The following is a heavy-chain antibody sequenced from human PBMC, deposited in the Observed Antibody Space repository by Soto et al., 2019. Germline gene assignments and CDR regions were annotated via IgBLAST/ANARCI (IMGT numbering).Heavy chain of an antibody. Sequence: SETLSLTCTVSGGSISSYYWSWIRQPAGKGLEWIGRIYTSGSTNYNPSLKSRVTMSVDTSKNQFSLKLSSVTAADTAVYYCARDDSSGYPDYYYYYGMDVWGQGTTVTVSS. CDR2: IYTSGST. CDR3: ARDDSSGYPDYYYYYGMDV. D-gene: IGHD3-22*01. CDR1: GGSISSYY. J-gene: IGHJ6*02. V-gene: IGHV4-4*07.